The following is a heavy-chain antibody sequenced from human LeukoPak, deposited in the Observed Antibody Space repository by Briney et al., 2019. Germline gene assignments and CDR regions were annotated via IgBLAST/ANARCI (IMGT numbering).Heavy chain of an antibody. CDR1: GFTFSSYS. D-gene: IGHD5-24*01. CDR2: ISSSSSYI. J-gene: IGHJ4*02. CDR3: ARGRDGYIFSSNAFFDY. Sequence: GGSLRLSCAASGFTFSSYSMNWVRQAPGKGLEWVSSISSSSSYIYYADSVKGRFTISRDNAKNSLYLQMNSLRAEDTAVYYCARGRDGYIFSSNAFFDYWGQGTLVTVSS. V-gene: IGHV3-21*01.